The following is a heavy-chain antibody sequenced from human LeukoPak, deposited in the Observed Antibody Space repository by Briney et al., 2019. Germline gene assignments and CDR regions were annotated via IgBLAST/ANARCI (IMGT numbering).Heavy chain of an antibody. D-gene: IGHD3-3*01. V-gene: IGHV5-51*01. Sequence: GESLKISCKGSEYRFTSYWIGWVRQMPGKGLEWMGIIYVGDSDTRYSPSFQGQVTISADKSISTAYLQWSSLRAEDTAVYYCARAHHERLSKDAFDIWGQGTMVTVSS. CDR3: ARAHHERLSKDAFDI. CDR1: EYRFTSYW. CDR2: IYVGDSDT. J-gene: IGHJ3*02.